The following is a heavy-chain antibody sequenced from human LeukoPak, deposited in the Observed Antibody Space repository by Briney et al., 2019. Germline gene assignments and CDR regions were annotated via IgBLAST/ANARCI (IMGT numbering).Heavy chain of an antibody. CDR2: INHSGST. V-gene: IGHV4-34*01. Sequence: SETLSLTCAVYGGSFSGYYCSWIRQPPGKGLEWIGEINHSGSTNYNPSLKSRVTLSVDTSKNQFSLKLSSVTAADTAVYYCARATWIQIFFYWGQGTLVTVSS. CDR1: GGSFSGYY. CDR3: ARATWIQIFFY. J-gene: IGHJ4*02. D-gene: IGHD5-18*01.